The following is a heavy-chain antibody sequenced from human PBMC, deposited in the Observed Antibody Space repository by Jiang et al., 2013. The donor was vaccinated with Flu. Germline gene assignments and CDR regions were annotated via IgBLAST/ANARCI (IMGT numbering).Heavy chain of an antibody. CDR2: ISGSGGST. J-gene: IGHJ3*02. V-gene: IGHV3-23*01. CDR1: SYA. Sequence: SYAMSWVRQAPGKGLEWVSAISGSGGSTYYADSVKGRFTISRDNSKNTLYLQMNSLRAEDTAVYYCAKANYGDNAFDIWGQGTMVTVSS. CDR3: AKANYGDNAFDI. D-gene: IGHD4-17*01.